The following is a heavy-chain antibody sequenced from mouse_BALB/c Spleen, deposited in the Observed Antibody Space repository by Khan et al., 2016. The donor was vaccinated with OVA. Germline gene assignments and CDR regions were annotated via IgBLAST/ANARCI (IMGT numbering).Heavy chain of an antibody. D-gene: IGHD2-1*01. CDR1: GYTFPSYW. J-gene: IGHJ3*01. CDR3: ARGYFGNYGCVY. V-gene: IGHV1S132*01. Sequence: QVQLQQSGAELVKPGTSVKLSCKTSGYTFPSYWIQWVKQRPGQGLGWIGQIFPGTGTTYYNENFKDKATLNVDTSSNSASMQLTSLTSEDSAVYFCARGYFGNYGCVYWGQGPLVTVSP. CDR2: IFPGTGTT.